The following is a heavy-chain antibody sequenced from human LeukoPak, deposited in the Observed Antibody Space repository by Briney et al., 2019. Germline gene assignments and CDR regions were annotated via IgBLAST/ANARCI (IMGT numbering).Heavy chain of an antibody. CDR1: GFTFSSFS. CDR2: TSYDGSNK. J-gene: IGHJ6*02. Sequence: PGGSLRLSCAATGFTFSSFSMHWVRQAPGKGLEWMAVTSYDGSNKYYADSVKGRFTISRDNSKNTLYLQMNSLRTEDTAVYYCAKGRVGANGYYYCGMDVWGQGTTVTVSS. CDR3: AKGRVGANGYYYCGMDV. D-gene: IGHD1-26*01. V-gene: IGHV3-30*18.